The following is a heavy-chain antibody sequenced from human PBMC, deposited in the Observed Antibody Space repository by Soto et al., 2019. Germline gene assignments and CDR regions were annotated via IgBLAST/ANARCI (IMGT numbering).Heavy chain of an antibody. CDR2: IWYDGSIK. V-gene: IGHV3-33*01. CDR3: ARDRIGYGDY. Sequence: GGSLRLSCAASGFTFHTYGMNWVRQAPGKGLEWLAIIWYDGSIKYYADSMKGRFTISRDNSKNTMYLQMNSLRAEDMAVYYCARDRIGYGDYWGQGTLVTVSS. D-gene: IGHD5-12*01. J-gene: IGHJ4*02. CDR1: GFTFHTYG.